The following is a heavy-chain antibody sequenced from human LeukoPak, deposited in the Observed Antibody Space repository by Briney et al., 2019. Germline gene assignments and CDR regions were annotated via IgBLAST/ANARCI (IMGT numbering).Heavy chain of an antibody. Sequence: PGGSLRLSCAASGFTFSSYSMNWVRQAPGKGLEWVSSISSSSSYIYYADSVKGRFTISRDNAKNSLYLQMDSLRAEDTALYYCAREYEYSSPSYFDYWGQGTLVTVSS. J-gene: IGHJ4*02. CDR1: GFTFSSYS. D-gene: IGHD6-6*01. CDR2: ISSSSSYI. CDR3: AREYEYSSPSYFDY. V-gene: IGHV3-21*04.